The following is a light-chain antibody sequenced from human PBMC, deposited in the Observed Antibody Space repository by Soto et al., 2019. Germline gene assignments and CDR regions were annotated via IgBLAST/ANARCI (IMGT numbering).Light chain of an antibody. V-gene: IGLV1-44*01. CDR2: SIN. CDR1: GSNIGSDT. Sequence: QSVLTQPPSASGTPGQRVTLSCSGSGSNIGSDTVNWYQQLPGTAPKLLIYSINQRPSGVPDRFSGSKSGTSASLAISGRQSDDEADYYCAAWDDSLNGVVFGGGTKLTVL. J-gene: IGLJ2*01. CDR3: AAWDDSLNGVV.